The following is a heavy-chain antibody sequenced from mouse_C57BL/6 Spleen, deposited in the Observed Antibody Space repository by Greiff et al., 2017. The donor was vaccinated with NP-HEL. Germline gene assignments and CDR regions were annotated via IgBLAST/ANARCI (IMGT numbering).Heavy chain of an antibody. V-gene: IGHV3-6*01. CDR1: GYSITSGYY. D-gene: IGHD2-3*01. CDR2: ISYDGSN. Sequence: VQLQQSGPGLVKPSQSLSLTCSVTGYSITSGYYWNWIRQFPGNKLEWMGYISYDGSNNYNPSLKNRISITRDTSKNQFFLKLNSVTTEDTATYYCARASGYSWFAYWGQGTLVTVSA. J-gene: IGHJ3*01. CDR3: ARASGYSWFAY.